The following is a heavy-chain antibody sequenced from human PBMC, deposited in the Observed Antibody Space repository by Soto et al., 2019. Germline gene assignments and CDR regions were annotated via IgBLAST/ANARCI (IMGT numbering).Heavy chain of an antibody. J-gene: IGHJ4*02. Sequence: GGSLRLSCAASGFTFSSYGMHWVRQAPGKGLEWVAVISYDGSNKYYADSVKGRFTISRDNSKNTLYLQMNSLRAEDTAVYYCATTDYGALLQWGQGTLVTVSS. D-gene: IGHD4-17*01. CDR3: ATTDYGALLQ. V-gene: IGHV3-30*03. CDR2: ISYDGSNK. CDR1: GFTFSSYG.